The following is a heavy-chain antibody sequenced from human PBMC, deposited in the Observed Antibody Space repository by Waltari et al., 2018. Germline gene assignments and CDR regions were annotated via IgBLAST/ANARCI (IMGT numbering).Heavy chain of an antibody. CDR2: VSYSGST. V-gene: IGHV4-59*01. CDR1: GVSISSYY. CDR3: ARVYYGILTGRFFDY. D-gene: IGHD3-9*01. J-gene: IGHJ4*02. Sequence: QVQLQESGPGLVKPSETLSLTCRVSGVSISSYYWIWLRQPPGKGLEWIGYVSYSGSTNYNPALKSRVTISVDTSKNQFSLKLNSVTPADTAVYYCARVYYGILTGRFFDYWGQGSVVTVSS.